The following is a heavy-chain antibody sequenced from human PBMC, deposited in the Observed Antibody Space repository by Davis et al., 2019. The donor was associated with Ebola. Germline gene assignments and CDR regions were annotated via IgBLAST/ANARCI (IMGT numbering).Heavy chain of an antibody. J-gene: IGHJ4*02. CDR2: IGTAGDP. Sequence: GESLKISCAASGFTFSSYDMHWVRQATGKGLEWVSAIGTAGDPYYPGPVKGRFTISRENAKNSLYLQMNSLRAGDTAVYYCARAPSGSYVDFWGQGTLVTVSS. D-gene: IGHD1-26*01. CDR1: GFTFSSYD. V-gene: IGHV3-13*05. CDR3: ARAPSGSYVDF.